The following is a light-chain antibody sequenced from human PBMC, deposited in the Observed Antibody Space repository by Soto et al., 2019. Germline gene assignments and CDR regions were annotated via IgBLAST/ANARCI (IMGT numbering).Light chain of an antibody. CDR2: SNN. CDR1: SSNIGSNT. V-gene: IGLV1-44*01. CDR3: AAWDDSLNGYV. J-gene: IGLJ1*01. Sequence: QSVLTQSLSAYGAPGQGVTISCSGSSSNIGSNTVNWYQQLPGTAPKLLIYSNNQRPSGVPDRFSGSKSGTSASLAISGLQSEDEADYYCAAWDDSLNGYVFGTGTKVTVL.